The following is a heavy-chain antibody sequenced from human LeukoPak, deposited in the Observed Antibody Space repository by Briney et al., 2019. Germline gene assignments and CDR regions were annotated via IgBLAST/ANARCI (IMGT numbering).Heavy chain of an antibody. V-gene: IGHV3-30*18. CDR3: AKFGGAFDY. D-gene: IGHD3-3*01. J-gene: IGHJ4*02. CDR2: ISSDGTNK. Sequence: GRSLRLSCAASGFTLSSYGMHWVRQAPGKGLEWVAVISSDGTNKYYQDSVKGRFTISRDNSKNTLYLQMNSLRPEDTAVYYCAKFGGAFDYWGQGTLVTVSS. CDR1: GFTLSSYG.